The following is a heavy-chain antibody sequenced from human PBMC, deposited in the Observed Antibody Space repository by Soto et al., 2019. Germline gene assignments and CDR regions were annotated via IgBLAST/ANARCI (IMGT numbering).Heavy chain of an antibody. J-gene: IGHJ6*02. V-gene: IGHV3-30*18. CDR2: ISYDGSNK. CDR3: AKEIVVVPAAIKDYYYGMDV. Sequence: GGSLRLSCAASGFTFISYGMHWVRQAPGKGLEWVAVISYDGSNKYYADSVKGRFTISRDNSKNTLYLQMNSLRAEDTAVYYCAKEIVVVPAAIKDYYYGMDVWGQGTTVTVSS. D-gene: IGHD2-2*02. CDR1: GFTFISYG.